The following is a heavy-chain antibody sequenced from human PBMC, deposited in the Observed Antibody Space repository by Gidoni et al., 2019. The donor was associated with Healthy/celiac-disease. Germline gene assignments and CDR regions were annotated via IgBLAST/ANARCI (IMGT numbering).Heavy chain of an antibody. D-gene: IGHD6-13*01. Sequence: EVQLVESGGGLVKPGGSLRLPCPASGFTFSSYSMNWVRQAPGKGLEWVSSISSSSSYIYYADSVKCRFTISRDNAKNSLYLQMNSLRAEDTAVYYCARDGIAAADYWGQGTLVTVSS. J-gene: IGHJ4*02. CDR2: ISSSSSYI. V-gene: IGHV3-21*01. CDR3: ARDGIAAADY. CDR1: GFTFSSYS.